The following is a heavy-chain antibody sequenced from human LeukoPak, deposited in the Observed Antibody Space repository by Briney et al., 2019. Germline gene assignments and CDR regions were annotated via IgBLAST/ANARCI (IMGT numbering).Heavy chain of an antibody. Sequence: PSETLSLTCTVSGGSISSYYWSWIRQPPGKGLEWIGYIYYSGSTNYNPSLKSRVTISVDTSKNQFSLKLSSVTAADTAVYYCARDRRGFGELLEFLVFDSWGQGTMVTVSS. CDR2: IYYSGST. J-gene: IGHJ3*02. V-gene: IGHV4-59*01. D-gene: IGHD3-10*01. CDR1: GGSISSYY. CDR3: ARDRRGFGELLEFLVFDS.